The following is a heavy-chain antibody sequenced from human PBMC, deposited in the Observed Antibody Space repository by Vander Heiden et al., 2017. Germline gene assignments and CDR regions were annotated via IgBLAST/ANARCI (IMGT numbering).Heavy chain of an antibody. CDR3: ARVGHCSGGSCYANWFDP. J-gene: IGHJ5*02. V-gene: IGHV1-69*01. CDR1: GGTFSSYA. Sequence: QLVQSGAEVKKPGSSYKVSCKASGGTFSSYAISWVRQAPGQGLEWMGGIIPSFGTANYAQKFQGRVTITADESTSTAYMELSSLRSEDTAVYYCARVGHCSGGSCYANWFDPWGQGTLVTVSS. D-gene: IGHD2-15*01. CDR2: IIPSFGTA.